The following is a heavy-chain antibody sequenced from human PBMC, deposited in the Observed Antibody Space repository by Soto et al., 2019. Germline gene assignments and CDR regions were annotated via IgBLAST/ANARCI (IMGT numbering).Heavy chain of an antibody. CDR2: ISGGSTTT. V-gene: IGHV3-23*01. J-gene: IGHJ4*02. Sequence: GGSLRLSCAASGFTFRSYAMNWVRQAPGKGLEWVSVISGGSTTTYYADSVKGRFTISRDNSKNTLYLQMNSLRAEDTAVYYCAKGGETTITRFDSWGLGTLVTGSS. CDR3: AKGGETTITRFDS. D-gene: IGHD4-4*01. CDR1: GFTFRSYA.